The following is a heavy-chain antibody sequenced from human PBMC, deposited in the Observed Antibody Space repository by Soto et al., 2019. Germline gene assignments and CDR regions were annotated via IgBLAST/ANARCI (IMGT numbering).Heavy chain of an antibody. V-gene: IGHV3-33*01. CDR1: GFTFSSYG. CDR2: IWYDGSNK. D-gene: IGHD2-2*01. Sequence: GGSLRLSCAASGFTFSSYGMHWVRQAPGKGLEWVAVIWYDGSNKYYADSVKGRFTIFRDNSKNTLYLQMNSLRAEDTAVYYCARDRVGYCSSTSCYFDYWGQGTLVTVSS. CDR3: ARDRVGYCSSTSCYFDY. J-gene: IGHJ4*02.